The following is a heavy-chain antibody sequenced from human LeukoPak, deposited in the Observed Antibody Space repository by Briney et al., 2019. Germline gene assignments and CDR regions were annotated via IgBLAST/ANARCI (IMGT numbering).Heavy chain of an antibody. CDR1: GYTFTGYY. J-gene: IGHJ6*02. Sequence: ASVKVSCKASGYTFTGYYMHWVRQAPGQGLEWMGWINPNSGGTNYAQKFQGRVTMTRDTSTSTVYMELSSLRSEDTAVYYCARAVTRRYCSSTSCYDYYYYGMDVWGQGTTVTVSS. CDR2: INPNSGGT. CDR3: ARAVTRRYCSSTSCYDYYYYGMDV. D-gene: IGHD2-2*01. V-gene: IGHV1-2*02.